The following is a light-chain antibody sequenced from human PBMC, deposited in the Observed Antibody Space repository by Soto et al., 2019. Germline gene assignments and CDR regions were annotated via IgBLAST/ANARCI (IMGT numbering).Light chain of an antibody. V-gene: IGKV3-20*01. CDR3: QQFGSSPGFT. CDR1: ANINSRY. J-gene: IGKJ3*01. Sequence: EIVLTQSPGTLSLSPGERSTLSCRTSANINSRYLAWYQQKPGQAPRLLIYGASSRATGIPDRFSGSGSGTDFTLTISRLEPEDFAVYYCQQFGSSPGFTFGPGTKVDIK. CDR2: GAS.